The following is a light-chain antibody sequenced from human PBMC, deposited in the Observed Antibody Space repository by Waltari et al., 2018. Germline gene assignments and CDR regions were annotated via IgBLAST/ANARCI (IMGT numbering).Light chain of an antibody. CDR3: QQYNRWPPIT. V-gene: IGKV3-15*01. CDR2: ASS. CDR1: QSVSSN. J-gene: IGKJ5*01. Sequence: EIVMTQSPATLSVSPGETATLPCSASQSVSSNVSWYQKKPGQAPKLLIYASSTRATSSPAKFRGSGSGTEFTLTISSLQSEDFAVYYCQQYNRWPPITFGHGTRLEIK.